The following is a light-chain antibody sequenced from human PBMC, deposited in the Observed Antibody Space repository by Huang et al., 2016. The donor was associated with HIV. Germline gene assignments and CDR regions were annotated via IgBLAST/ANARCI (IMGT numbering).Light chain of an antibody. CDR3: QQTYSTPRVT. CDR2: NTA. CDR1: QRVNNF. V-gene: IGKV1-39*01. Sequence: DIQMTQSPSSLSAYVGDRVNITCRASQRVNNFLNGYQQKPGKATKLPIYNTATLHTGVPSRFSCSGSGTVFTLTINSLQPEDFATYSCQQTYSTPRVTFGPGTTVNI. J-gene: IGKJ3*01.